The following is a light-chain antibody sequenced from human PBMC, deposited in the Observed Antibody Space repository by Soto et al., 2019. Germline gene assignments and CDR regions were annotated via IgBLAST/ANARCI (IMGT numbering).Light chain of an antibody. CDR1: SGDVGGYNY. CDR2: EVS. J-gene: IGLJ2*01. Sequence: QSVLTQPPSASGSPGQSVTISCTGTSGDVGGYNYVSWYQQHPGKAPKLVIYEVSERPSGVPDRFSGSKSGNTASLTVSGLQVEDEAIYYCSSYAGSPVVFGGGPQLTV. CDR3: SSYAGSPVV. V-gene: IGLV2-8*01.